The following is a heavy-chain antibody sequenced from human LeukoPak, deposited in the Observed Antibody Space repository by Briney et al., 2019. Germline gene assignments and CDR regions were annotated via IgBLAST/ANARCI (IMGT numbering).Heavy chain of an antibody. CDR2: INHSGST. CDR1: GGSFSGYY. D-gene: IGHD2-15*01. J-gene: IGHJ1*01. CDR3: ARGGYCSGGSCYARPRQYFQH. Sequence: SETLSLTCAVYGGSFSGYYWSWIRQPPGKGLEWIGEINHSGSTNYNPSLKSRVTISVDTSKNQFSLKLSSVTAAATAVYYCARGGYCSGGSCYARPRQYFQHWGQGTLVTVSS. V-gene: IGHV4-34*01.